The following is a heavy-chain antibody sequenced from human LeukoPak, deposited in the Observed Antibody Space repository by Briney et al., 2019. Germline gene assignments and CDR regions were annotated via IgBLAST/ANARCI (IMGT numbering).Heavy chain of an antibody. Sequence: PGGSLRLSCAASGFTFSDYYMSWVRQAPGKGLEWVSYISSSGSTIYYADSVKGRLTISRDNAKNSLYLQMNSLRAEDTAVYYCARQASYDILTGYSPDAFDIWGQGTMVTVSS. CDR2: ISSSGSTI. CDR1: GFTFSDYY. J-gene: IGHJ3*02. CDR3: ARQASYDILTGYSPDAFDI. V-gene: IGHV3-11*04. D-gene: IGHD3-9*01.